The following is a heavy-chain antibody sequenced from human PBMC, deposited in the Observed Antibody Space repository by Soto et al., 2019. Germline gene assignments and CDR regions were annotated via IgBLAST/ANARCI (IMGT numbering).Heavy chain of an antibody. CDR2: ISSSGGST. J-gene: IGHJ4*02. V-gene: IGHV3-23*01. D-gene: IGHD3-22*01. CDR3: AKTPYSDSSGQRHFDS. CDR1: GFTFSSYA. Sequence: GGSLRLSCAASGFTFSSYAMSWVRQAPGKGLECVSGISSSGGSTYYAGSVKGRFAISRDNSKNTLYVQMDSLRAEDTAVYYCAKTPYSDSSGQRHFDSWGQGTLVTVSS.